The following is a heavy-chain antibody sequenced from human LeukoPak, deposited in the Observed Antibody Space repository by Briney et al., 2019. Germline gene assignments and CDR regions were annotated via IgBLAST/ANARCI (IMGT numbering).Heavy chain of an antibody. V-gene: IGHV3-23*01. CDR2: ISSSGGST. Sequence: GGSLRLSCAASVFTFSSYAMNCVRQAPGKGLEWVSHISSSGGSTYYAGSVKGRFTISRDNSKNTLYLQMNSLRADDTAVYYCAKALTGTKAFDIWGQGTMVTVSS. CDR1: VFTFSSYA. CDR3: AKALTGTKAFDI. D-gene: IGHD1-20*01. J-gene: IGHJ3*02.